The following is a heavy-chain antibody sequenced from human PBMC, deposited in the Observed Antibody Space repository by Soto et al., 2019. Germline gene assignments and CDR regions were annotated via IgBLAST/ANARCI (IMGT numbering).Heavy chain of an antibody. D-gene: IGHD2-2*01. J-gene: IGHJ4*02. Sequence: GGSLRLSCAASGFTFSSYAMSWVRQAPGKGLEWVSAISGSGGSTYYADSVKGRFTISRDNSKNTLYLQMNSLRAEDTAVYYCAKTFIVVVPAAMVPYFDYWGQGTLVTVSS. CDR2: ISGSGGST. CDR3: AKTFIVVVPAAMVPYFDY. V-gene: IGHV3-23*01. CDR1: GFTFSSYA.